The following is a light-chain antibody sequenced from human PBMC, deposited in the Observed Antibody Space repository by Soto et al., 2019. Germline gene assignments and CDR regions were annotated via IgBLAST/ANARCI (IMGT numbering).Light chain of an antibody. CDR1: QSVSSSY. CDR3: QQYGSSPWT. V-gene: IGKV3-20*01. CDR2: SAS. Sequence: EIVLTQSPGTLSLSPGERATLSCRASQSVSSSYLAWYQQKPGQAPRLLIYSASSRATGIPDRFSGSGSGTDFTLTISRLEPEDLAVYYCQQYGSSPWTFGQGTKVEIK. J-gene: IGKJ1*01.